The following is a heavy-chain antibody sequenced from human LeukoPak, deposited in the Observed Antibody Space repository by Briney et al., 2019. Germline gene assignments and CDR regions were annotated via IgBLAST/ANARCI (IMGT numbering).Heavy chain of an antibody. CDR3: ARGHAVFDY. J-gene: IGHJ4*02. D-gene: IGHD6-19*01. Sequence: GGSLRLSCAASGFTFSSYTMNWVRQAPGKGLEWVSSITSSSSYIYSTDSVKGRFTISRDNAKNSLFLQMNSLRAEDTGVYFCARGHAVFDYWGQGTLVTVSS. CDR2: ITSSSSYI. V-gene: IGHV3-21*01. CDR1: GFTFSSYT.